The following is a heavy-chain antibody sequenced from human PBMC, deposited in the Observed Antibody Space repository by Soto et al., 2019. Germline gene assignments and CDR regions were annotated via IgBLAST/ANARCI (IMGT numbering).Heavy chain of an antibody. CDR2: IKQDGSEK. CDR1: GFTFSSYW. J-gene: IGHJ4*02. CDR3: ARDPGPGDFGAVAGTGTPVGKFDY. Sequence: GGSLRLSCAASGFTFSSYWMSWVRQAPGKGLEWVANIKQDGSEKYYVDSVKGRFTISRDNAKNSLYLQMNSLRAEDTAVYYCARDPGPGDFGAVAGTGTPVGKFDYWGQGTLVTVSS. V-gene: IGHV3-7*01. D-gene: IGHD6-19*01.